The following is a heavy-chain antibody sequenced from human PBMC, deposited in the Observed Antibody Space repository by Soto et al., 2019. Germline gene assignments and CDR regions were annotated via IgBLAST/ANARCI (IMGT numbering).Heavy chain of an antibody. D-gene: IGHD5-18*01. V-gene: IGHV1-58*01. J-gene: IGHJ6*02. CDR3: AAGGYSYGSGEYYYGMDV. CDR1: GFTFTSSA. CDR2: IVVGSGNT. Sequence: VKVSCKASGFTFTSSAVQWVRQARGQRLEWIGWIVVGSGNTNYAQKFQERATITRDMSTSTAYMELSSLRSEDTAVYYCAAGGYSYGSGEYYYGMDVWGQGTTVTVSS.